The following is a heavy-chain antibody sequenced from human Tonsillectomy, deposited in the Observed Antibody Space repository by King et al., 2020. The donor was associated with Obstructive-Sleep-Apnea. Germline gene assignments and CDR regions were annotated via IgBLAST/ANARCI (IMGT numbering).Heavy chain of an antibody. CDR3: AKTPDYYDTSGYFHY. CDR2: ISDSGGTT. J-gene: IGHJ4*02. CDR1: GFTFSSYA. V-gene: IGHV3-23*04. Sequence: QLVQSGGGLEQPGGSLRLSCAASGFTFSSYAMSWVRQAPGKGLEWVSGISDSGGTTYYADSVKGRFTISRDTSKDTLYLQMNSLRADDTAVYYCAKTPDYYDTSGYFHYWGQGTLVTVSS. D-gene: IGHD3-22*01.